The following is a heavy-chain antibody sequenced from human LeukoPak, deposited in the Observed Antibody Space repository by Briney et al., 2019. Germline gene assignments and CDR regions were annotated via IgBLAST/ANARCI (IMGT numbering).Heavy chain of an antibody. J-gene: IGHJ6*02. CDR3: ARDPVGYYYGMDV. CDR1: GGTFSSYA. V-gene: IGHV1-69*04. CDR2: IIPILGIA. Sequence: EASVKVSGKASGGTFSSYAISWVRQAPGQGLEWMGRIIPILGIANYAQKFQGRVTITADKSTSTAYMELSSLRSEDTAVYYCARDPVGYYYGMDVWGQGTTVTVSS.